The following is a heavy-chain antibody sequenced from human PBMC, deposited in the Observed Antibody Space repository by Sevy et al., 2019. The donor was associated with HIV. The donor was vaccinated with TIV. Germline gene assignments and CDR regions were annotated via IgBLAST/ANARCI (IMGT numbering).Heavy chain of an antibody. CDR3: TRWKGARSIFDH. CDR1: GFTFGDYA. V-gene: IGHV3-49*04. CDR2: FKSKGYGGTL. D-gene: IGHD1-1*01. Sequence: GGSLRLSCTASGFTFGDYAMNWVRQAPGKGLEWVAFFKSKGYGGTLDHAASVQGRFTISRDDSKNIAYLQMNDLKIEDTGVYYCTRWKGARSIFDHWGQGALVTVSS. J-gene: IGHJ4*02.